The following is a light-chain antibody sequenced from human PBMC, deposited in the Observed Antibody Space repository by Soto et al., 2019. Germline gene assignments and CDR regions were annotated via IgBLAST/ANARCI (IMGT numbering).Light chain of an antibody. J-gene: IGKJ3*01. Sequence: EIVLTQSPGTLSLSPGERATLSCRASQSVSSSYLAWYQQKPGQAPRLLIYGASSRATGIPDRFSGSGSGTDFPLTISGLEPEDFAVYYCQHYGSSPFTFGPGTKVAIK. V-gene: IGKV3-20*01. CDR2: GAS. CDR3: QHYGSSPFT. CDR1: QSVSSSY.